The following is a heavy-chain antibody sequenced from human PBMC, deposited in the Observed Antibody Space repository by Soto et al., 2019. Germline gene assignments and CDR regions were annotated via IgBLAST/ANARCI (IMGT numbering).Heavy chain of an antibody. Sequence: QVQLQQSGPGLVKPSETLSLTCTVSSGPSRSHNWGWIRQPPGGGLEWIGYIYHTGDTSYNPSLSRRVTISAETSTNHISLTLRSVTAADTAVYYCVRQGIGDLHGLVDVWGQGTRVSVSS. CDR1: SGPSRSHN. V-gene: IGHV4-59*08. CDR3: VRQGIGDLHGLVDV. CDR2: IYHTGDT. D-gene: IGHD3-10*01. J-gene: IGHJ6*02.